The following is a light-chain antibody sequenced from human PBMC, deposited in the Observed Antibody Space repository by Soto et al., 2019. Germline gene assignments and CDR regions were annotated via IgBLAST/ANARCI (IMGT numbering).Light chain of an antibody. CDR3: QQFHNWPPLT. CDR1: QNIGGT. J-gene: IGKJ4*01. CDR2: GAS. Sequence: EIVMTQSPDTLSVSPGERATLSCRASQNIGGTLAWYQQKPGQAPRLLFYGASTRATGTPARFSGSGSGTEFTLTISSLQPEDFAVYYCQQFHNWPPLTFGGGTKVEI. V-gene: IGKV3-15*01.